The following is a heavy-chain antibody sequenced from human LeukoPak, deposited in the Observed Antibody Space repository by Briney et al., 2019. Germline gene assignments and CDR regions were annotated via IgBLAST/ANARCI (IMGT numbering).Heavy chain of an antibody. J-gene: IGHJ4*02. D-gene: IGHD6-6*01. CDR1: GGSISSHY. Sequence: PSETLSLTCAVSGGSISSHYWSWIRQPPGKGLERIGFIYYSGTTKYNPSLKSRVTISADTSKNQFSLKLSSVTAADTAVYYCARQADDSSSSLVYFDYWGQGTLVTVSS. CDR2: IYYSGTT. V-gene: IGHV4-59*08. CDR3: ARQADDSSSSLVYFDY.